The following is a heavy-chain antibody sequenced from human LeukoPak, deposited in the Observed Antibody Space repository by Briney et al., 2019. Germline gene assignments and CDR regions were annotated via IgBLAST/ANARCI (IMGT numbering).Heavy chain of an antibody. V-gene: IGHV3-48*02. J-gene: IGHJ4*02. CDR3: ARDLAYYDFWSSYKY. Sequence: GGSLRLSCAASGFTFSTYSMDWVRQAPGKGLEWVSYISSTGNTIYYADSVKGRFTISRDNAKNSLYLQMNSLRDEDTAVYYCARDLAYYDFWSSYKYWDQGTLVTVSS. D-gene: IGHD3-3*01. CDR2: ISSTGNTI. CDR1: GFTFSTYS.